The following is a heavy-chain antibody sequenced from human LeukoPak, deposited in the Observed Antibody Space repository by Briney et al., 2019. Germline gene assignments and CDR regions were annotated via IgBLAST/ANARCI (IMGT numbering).Heavy chain of an antibody. CDR2: IIPIFGTA. Sequence: SVKVSCKASGGTFSSYAISWVRQAPGQGLEWMGGIIPIFGTANYAQKFQGRVTITADESTSTAYMELSSLRPEDTAVYYCAREFYGPYYYGMDVWGQGTTVTVSS. J-gene: IGHJ6*02. CDR3: AREFYGPYYYGMDV. D-gene: IGHD4-17*01. V-gene: IGHV1-69*13. CDR1: GGTFSSYA.